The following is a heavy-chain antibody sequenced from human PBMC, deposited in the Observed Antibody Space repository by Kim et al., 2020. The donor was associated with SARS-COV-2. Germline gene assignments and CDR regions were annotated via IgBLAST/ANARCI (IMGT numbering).Heavy chain of an antibody. D-gene: IGHD3-10*01. Sequence: GGSLRLSCAASGFPFSSYAMSWFRQAPGKGLEWVSAIGGSGGTTYYADSVKGRFTISRDNSKNTLCLQMNSLRAEDTAVYYCARGGAASWGQGTLVTVSS. J-gene: IGHJ5*02. CDR1: GFPFSSYA. V-gene: IGHV3-23*01. CDR2: IGGSGGTT. CDR3: ARGGAAS.